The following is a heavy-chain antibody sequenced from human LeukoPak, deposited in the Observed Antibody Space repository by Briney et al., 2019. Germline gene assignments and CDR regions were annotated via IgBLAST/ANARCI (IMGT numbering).Heavy chain of an antibody. D-gene: IGHD5-18*01. CDR1: GFTFSSYA. CDR3: AKIPWGSYGPSGFQY. J-gene: IGHJ4*02. CDR2: ISGSGGST. V-gene: IGHV3-23*01. Sequence: SGGSLRLSCAASGFTFSSYAMSWVRQAPGKGLEWVSAISGSGGSTYYADSVKGRFTISRDNSKNTLYLQMNSLRAEDTAVYYCAKIPWGSYGPSGFQYWGQGTLVTVSS.